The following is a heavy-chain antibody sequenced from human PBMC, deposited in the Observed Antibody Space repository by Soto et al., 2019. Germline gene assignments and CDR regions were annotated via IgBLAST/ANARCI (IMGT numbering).Heavy chain of an antibody. Sequence: GGSLRLSCAASGFTFSSYAMSWVRQAPGKGLEWVSAISGSGGSTYYADSVKGRFTISRDNSKNTLYLQMNSLRAEDTAVYYCANDLAAAEGGYYYGMDVWGQGTTVTVSS. J-gene: IGHJ6*02. V-gene: IGHV3-23*01. CDR3: ANDLAAAEGGYYYGMDV. CDR1: GFTFSSYA. CDR2: ISGSGGST. D-gene: IGHD6-13*01.